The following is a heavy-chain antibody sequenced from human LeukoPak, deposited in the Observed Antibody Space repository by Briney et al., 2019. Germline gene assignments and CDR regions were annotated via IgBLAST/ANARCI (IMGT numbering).Heavy chain of an antibody. CDR1: SGSISTSNYY. V-gene: IGHV4-39*07. CDR3: ARAPIDTTLVNHRIYYYYYMDV. CDR2: IFYSGST. J-gene: IGHJ6*03. Sequence: SETLSLTCTVSSGSISTSNYYWGWVRQPPGKALEWIGNIFYSGSTYYSPSLKSRVTILLDTSKNQFSLKLSSVTAADTAVYFCARAPIDTTLVNHRIYYYYYMDVSGKGTTVTVSS. D-gene: IGHD5-18*01.